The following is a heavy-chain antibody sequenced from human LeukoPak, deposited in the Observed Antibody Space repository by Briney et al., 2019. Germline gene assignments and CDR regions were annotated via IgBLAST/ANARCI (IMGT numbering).Heavy chain of an antibody. CDR3: AKDKAAYYDFWSGPQNFDI. J-gene: IGHJ3*02. CDR2: ISWNSGSI. Sequence: QPGRSLRLSCAASGFTFDDYAMHWVRQAPGKGLEWVSGISWNSGSIGYADSVKGRFTISRDNAKNSLYLQMNSLRAGDMVLYYCAKDKAAYYDFWSGPQNFDIWGQGTMVTVSS. CDR1: GFTFDDYA. V-gene: IGHV3-9*03. D-gene: IGHD3-3*01.